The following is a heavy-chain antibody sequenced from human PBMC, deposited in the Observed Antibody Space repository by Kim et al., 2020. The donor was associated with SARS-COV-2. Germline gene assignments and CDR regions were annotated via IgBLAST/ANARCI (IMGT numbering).Heavy chain of an antibody. V-gene: IGHV3-48*03. CDR3: ARGYIWGSYRHPSYFDY. CDR1: GFAFYHYE. CDR2: ISATGDPI. J-gene: IGHJ4*02. Sequence: WGSLRLSCAASGFAFYHYEFSWVRQAPGKGLEWVAYISATGDPIYYADSVKGRFTISRDNAKNSLSLQMNSLRAEDTAIYYCARGYIWGSYRHPSYFDYWGQGTLVTVS. D-gene: IGHD3-16*02.